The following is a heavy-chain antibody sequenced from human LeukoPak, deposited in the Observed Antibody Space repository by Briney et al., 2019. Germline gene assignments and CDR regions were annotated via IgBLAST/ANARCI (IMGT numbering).Heavy chain of an antibody. CDR3: ARILGEADYGDYGVD. Sequence: GASVKVSCKASGGTFSSYAISWVRQAPGQGLEWMGRIIPIFGTANYAQKFQGRVTITTDESMSTAYMELSSLRSEDTAVYYCARILGEADYGDYGVDWGQGTLVTVSS. CDR2: IIPIFGTA. CDR1: GGTFSSYA. V-gene: IGHV1-69*05. D-gene: IGHD4-17*01. J-gene: IGHJ4*02.